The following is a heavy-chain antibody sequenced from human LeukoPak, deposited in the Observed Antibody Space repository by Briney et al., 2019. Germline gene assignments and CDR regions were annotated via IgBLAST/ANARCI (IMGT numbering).Heavy chain of an antibody. CDR3: ARNSCPSGTCYDNRGYFDY. D-gene: IGHD2-15*01. Sequence: SETLSLTCTVSGGSINSATYYWTWIRQPAGKGLEWIGCIYTSGSTNYNPSLKSRVTISVDTSKNQFSLKLSSVTAADTAVYYCARNSCPSGTCYDNRGYFDYWGQGTLVTVSS. J-gene: IGHJ4*02. CDR1: GGSINSATYY. CDR2: IYTSGST. V-gene: IGHV4-61*02.